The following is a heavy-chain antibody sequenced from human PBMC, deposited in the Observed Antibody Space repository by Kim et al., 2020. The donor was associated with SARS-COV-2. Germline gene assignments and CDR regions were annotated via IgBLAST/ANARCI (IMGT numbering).Heavy chain of an antibody. Sequence: ASVKVSCKASGYDFTSYVLHWMRQAPGQRLEWLAWIHPGIPLTKVSQKFQDRVTLTSDTSTSTAYMQLSDLTSEDTAVYYCTKDELPHNEFCGQGTLVTVSS. D-gene: IGHD1-26*01. CDR3: TKDELPHNEF. CDR2: IHPGIPLT. J-gene: IGHJ4*02. V-gene: IGHV1-3*01. CDR1: GYDFTSYV.